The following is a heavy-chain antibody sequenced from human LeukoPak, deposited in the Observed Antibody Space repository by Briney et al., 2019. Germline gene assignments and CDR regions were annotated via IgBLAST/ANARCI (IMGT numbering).Heavy chain of an antibody. CDR2: INPSGGST. V-gene: IGHV1-46*01. D-gene: IGHD3-16*01. CDR3: ARNPLWGATVGYYFDY. J-gene: IGHJ4*02. CDR1: GYTFTRYY. Sequence: ASVKVSCKASGYTFTRYYMHWVRQAPGQGLEWMGMINPSGGSTSSAQKFQGRVTMTCDTSTSTVYMELRSLRSDDTAVYYCARNPLWGATVGYYFDYWGQGTLVTVSS.